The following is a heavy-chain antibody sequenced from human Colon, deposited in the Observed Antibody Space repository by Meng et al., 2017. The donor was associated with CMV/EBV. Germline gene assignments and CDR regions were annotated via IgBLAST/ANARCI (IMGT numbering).Heavy chain of an antibody. D-gene: IGHD1-26*01. J-gene: IGHJ4*02. CDR2: INRDGSTT. CDR1: RFTFSYYW. V-gene: IGHV3-74*01. Sequence: CAASRFTFSYYWIHLVRQTPGKGLVWVSRINRDGSTTNYADSVKGRFTVSRDNAKDTLYLQMNSLRAEDTAVYYCARAAPSGSYDFWGQGTLVTVSS. CDR3: ARAAPSGSYDF.